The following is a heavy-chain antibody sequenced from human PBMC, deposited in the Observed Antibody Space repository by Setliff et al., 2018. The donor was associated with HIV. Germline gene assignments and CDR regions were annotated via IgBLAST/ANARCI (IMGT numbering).Heavy chain of an antibody. J-gene: IGHJ4*02. CDR3: ASLPPLYDSSGYYFDY. CDR2: IYYSGST. Sequence: PSETLSLTCSVSGDSISSSSYYWGWIRQPPGKGLEWIGSIYYSGSTYYNPSLNSRVTISVDASKNQFSLKLSSVTAADTAAYYCASLPPLYDSSGYYFDYWGQGTLVTVSS. CDR1: GDSISSSSYY. V-gene: IGHV4-39*01. D-gene: IGHD3-22*01.